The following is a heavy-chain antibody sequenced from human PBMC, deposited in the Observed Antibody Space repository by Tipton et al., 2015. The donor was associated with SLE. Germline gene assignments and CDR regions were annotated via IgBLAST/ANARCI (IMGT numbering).Heavy chain of an antibody. D-gene: IGHD6-13*01. J-gene: IGHJ2*01. CDR3: ARAEFSSNWYMYWHFDL. CDR1: GDSISDAKY. V-gene: IGHV4-38-2*02. CDR2: IYLSGKT. Sequence: TLSLTCTVSGDSISDAKYWGWIRQPPGKGLEWIGSIYLSGKTFYNPSLKSRVTISVDTSKNQFSLKLSSVTAADTAVYYCARAEFSSNWYMYWHFDLWGRGTLVTVSS.